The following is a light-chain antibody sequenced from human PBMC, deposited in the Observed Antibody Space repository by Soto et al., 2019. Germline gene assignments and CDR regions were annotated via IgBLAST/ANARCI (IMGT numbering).Light chain of an antibody. V-gene: IGKV3-20*01. CDR3: QQQGT. CDR1: RSLSSSY. Sequence: EIVLTQSPGTLSLSPGERATLSCRASRSLSSSYVVWYQQKPGQAPRLLIYAASRRATGIPDRFSGSGSATEYTLNISRLEPEDFGVYYCQQQGTFCQGTKLEIK. CDR2: AAS. J-gene: IGKJ2*01.